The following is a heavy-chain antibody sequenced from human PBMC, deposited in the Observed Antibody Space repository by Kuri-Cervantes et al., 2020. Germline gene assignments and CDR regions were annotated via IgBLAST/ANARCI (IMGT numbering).Heavy chain of an antibody. CDR1: GFTFDDYA. Sequence: SLKISCAASGFTFDDYAMHWVRQAPGKGLEWVSGISWNSGSIGYADSVKGRFTISRDNAKNSLYLQMNSLRAEDTALYYCARGRSFSTTPTAALNWFDPWGQGTLVTVSS. J-gene: IGHJ5*02. CDR2: ISWNSGSI. V-gene: IGHV3-9*01. CDR3: ARGRSFSTTPTAALNWFDP. D-gene: IGHD1-14*01.